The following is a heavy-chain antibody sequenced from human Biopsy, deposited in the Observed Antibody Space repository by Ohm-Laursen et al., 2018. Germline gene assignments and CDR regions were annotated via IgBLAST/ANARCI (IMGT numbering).Heavy chain of an antibody. Sequence: EASVKVSCKAPGGTFSNYGVNWVRQAPGQGLEWLGGNIPILGTGNYAQKFQDRVTVAADTSTSTSTMELRSLRSDDTAVYYCATKLTGYFHHWGQRTLVIVSS. CDR1: GGTFSNYG. CDR2: NIPILGTG. J-gene: IGHJ1*01. CDR3: ATKLTGYFHH. D-gene: IGHD3-9*01. V-gene: IGHV1-69*06.